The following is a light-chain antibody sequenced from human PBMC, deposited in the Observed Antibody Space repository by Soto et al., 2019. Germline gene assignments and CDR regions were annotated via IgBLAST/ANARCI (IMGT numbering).Light chain of an antibody. Sequence: QSVLTQPASVSGSPGQSITISCTGISSDDAGHNSVSWYQQHPGKVPKLIIFEVSNWPSGVSTRFSGSRSDNMASLTISGLQAEDEADYYCSAYTNRGTVDVFGPGTKLTVL. CDR1: SSDDAGHNS. J-gene: IGLJ1*01. CDR2: EVS. V-gene: IGLV2-14*01. CDR3: SAYTNRGTVDV.